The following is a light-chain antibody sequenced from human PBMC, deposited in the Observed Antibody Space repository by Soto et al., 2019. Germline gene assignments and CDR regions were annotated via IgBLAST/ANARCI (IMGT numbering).Light chain of an antibody. CDR1: QTVLYRSNNKNY. CDR3: QQYYSTPPT. J-gene: IGKJ3*01. Sequence: DIVMTQSPDSLAMPLGERATINCKSSQTVLYRSNNKNYLAWYQQKPGQPPKLLIYWASTRESGVPDRFSGSGSGTDFTLTISSLQAEDVAVYYCQQYYSTPPTFGPGTKVDIK. CDR2: WAS. V-gene: IGKV4-1*01.